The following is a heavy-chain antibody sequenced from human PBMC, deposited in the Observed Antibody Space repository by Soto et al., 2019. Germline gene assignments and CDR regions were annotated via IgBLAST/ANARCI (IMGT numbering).Heavy chain of an antibody. J-gene: IGHJ6*04. V-gene: IGHV5-51*01. CDR2: IYPGDSDT. D-gene: IGHD6-13*01. Sequence: PGESLKISCKGSGYSFTTYWIGWVRQMPGKGLEGMVIIYPGDSDTRYSPSFQGQVTISADKSINTTYLQWSSLKASDTAIYYCARQAAAGKYYYAMDVWGKGARISGSS. CDR1: GYSFTTYW. CDR3: ARQAAAGKYYYAMDV.